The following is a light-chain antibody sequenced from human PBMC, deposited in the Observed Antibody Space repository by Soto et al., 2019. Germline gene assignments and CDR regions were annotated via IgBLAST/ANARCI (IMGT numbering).Light chain of an antibody. J-gene: IGKJ1*01. CDR1: QNVSGN. Sequence: EKVMTQSPATLSLSPGERATLSCRASQNVSGNVAWYQHKPDQAPRLLIYGALTRATSIPARFSGSGSGTEFTLTIRSLQSEDSAFYYCQVLWTFGQGTKV. V-gene: IGKV3-15*01. CDR3: QVLWT. CDR2: GAL.